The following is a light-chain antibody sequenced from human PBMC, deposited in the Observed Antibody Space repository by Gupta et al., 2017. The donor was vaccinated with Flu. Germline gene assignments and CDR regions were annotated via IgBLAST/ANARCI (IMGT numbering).Light chain of an antibody. CDR2: QDN. J-gene: IGLJ3*02. CDR1: RFGDKY. CDR3: QTGDRTTWV. Sequence: SSDLAQPPSVSVSPGQTASITSPGARFGDKYVFWHQPKPGQSPVLVVYQDNKRPSGIREGFSGSNSVDTATLTIGGTEAMDEADYCCQTGDRTTWVFGGGSKLTVL. V-gene: IGLV3-1*01.